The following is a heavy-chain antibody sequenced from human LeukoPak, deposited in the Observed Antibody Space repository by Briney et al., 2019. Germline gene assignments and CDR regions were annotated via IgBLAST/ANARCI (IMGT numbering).Heavy chain of an antibody. V-gene: IGHV4-39*07. CDR2: IYYSGST. Sequence: SETLSLTCTVSGGSISSSSYYWGWIRQPPGKGLEWIGSIYYSGSTYYNPSLKSRVTISVDTSKNQFSLKLSSVTAADTAVYYCARTPNRVVPAAIFGQRHYFDYWGQGTLVTVSS. J-gene: IGHJ4*02. D-gene: IGHD2-2*01. CDR3: ARTPNRVVPAAIFGQRHYFDY. CDR1: GGSISSSSYY.